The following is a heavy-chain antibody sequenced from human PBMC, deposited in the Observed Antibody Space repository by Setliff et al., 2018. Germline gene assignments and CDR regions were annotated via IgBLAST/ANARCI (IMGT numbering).Heavy chain of an antibody. CDR1: GGSITSSSYY. CDR3: ARDACPYSSNWCHHFDY. Sequence: PSETLSLTCTVSGGSITSSSYYWGWVRQPPGKGLEWIGTIFWSGTTYYNPSLNSRGTISVDTSRDQFSLRLSSVTAADTAVYYCARDACPYSSNWCHHFDYWGQGTLVTVSS. CDR2: IFWSGTT. V-gene: IGHV4-39*02. J-gene: IGHJ4*02. D-gene: IGHD6-13*01.